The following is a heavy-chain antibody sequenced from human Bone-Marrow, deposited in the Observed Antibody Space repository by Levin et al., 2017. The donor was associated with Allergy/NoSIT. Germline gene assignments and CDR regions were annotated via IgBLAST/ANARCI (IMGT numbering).Heavy chain of an antibody. J-gene: IGHJ4*02. Sequence: NAGGSLRLSCTVSGGSISSYYWSWIRQPPGKGLEWIGYIYYSGSTNYNPSLKSRVTISVDTSKNQFSLKLSSVTAADTAVYYCARDGHYGDYFDYWGQGTLVTVSS. CDR2: IYYSGST. D-gene: IGHD4-17*01. CDR3: ARDGHYGDYFDY. V-gene: IGHV4-59*01. CDR1: GGSISSYY.